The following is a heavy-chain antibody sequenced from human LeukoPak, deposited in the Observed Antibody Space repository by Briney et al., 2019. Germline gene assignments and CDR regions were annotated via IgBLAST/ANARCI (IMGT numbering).Heavy chain of an antibody. Sequence: SETLSLTCTVSGGSISSGAYYWSWIRQHPGKGLEWIGYIYYSGTTYYNPSLKSRLTISLDTSKNQFSLKLTSVTAADTAVYYCVRGTVRDYSNYWGQGSLVTVSS. CDR2: IYYSGTT. V-gene: IGHV4-31*03. J-gene: IGHJ4*02. CDR1: GGSISSGAYY. CDR3: VRGTVRDYSNY. D-gene: IGHD4-11*01.